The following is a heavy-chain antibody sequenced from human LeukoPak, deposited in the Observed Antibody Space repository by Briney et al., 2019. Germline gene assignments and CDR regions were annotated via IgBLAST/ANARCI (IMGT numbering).Heavy chain of an antibody. D-gene: IGHD1-7*01. V-gene: IGHV4-34*01. CDR3: ARRWNYGRNYYIDV. Sequence: KASETLSLTCAVYGGSFSNYYWSWIRQPPGKGLEWLAEVNASGRANYNPSLMSRVTVSVDTSKNQFSLRLTSVTATDTAVYYCARRWNYGRNYYIDVWGKGATVSVSS. J-gene: IGHJ6*03. CDR2: VNASGRA. CDR1: GGSFSNYY.